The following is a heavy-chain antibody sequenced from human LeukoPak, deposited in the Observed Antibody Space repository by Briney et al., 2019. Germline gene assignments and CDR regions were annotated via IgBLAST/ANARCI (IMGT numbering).Heavy chain of an antibody. CDR1: GGSISSGGYS. J-gene: IGHJ5*02. CDR3: ARGDGSGFPNWFDP. Sequence: SETLSLTCAVSGGSISSGGYSWNWIRQPPGKGLEWIGYTYYSGSTYYNPSLKSRFTISVDTSKYPFSLNLTSVTAADTAVYYCARGDGSGFPNWFDPWGQGTLVTVSS. D-gene: IGHD3-22*01. V-gene: IGHV4-30-4*07. CDR2: TYYSGST.